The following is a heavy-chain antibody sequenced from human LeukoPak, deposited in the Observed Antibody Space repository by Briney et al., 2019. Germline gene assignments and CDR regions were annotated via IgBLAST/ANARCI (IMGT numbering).Heavy chain of an antibody. CDR2: IYYSGST. D-gene: IGHD3-22*01. CDR1: GGSISSSSYY. Sequence: SETLSLTCTVSGGSISSSSYYWGWIRQPPGKGLEWIGSIYYSGSTYYNPSLKSRVTISVDTSKNQFSLKLSSVTAADTAVYYCAVGGDSSGYYSIGSAFDIWGQGTMVTVSS. CDR3: AVGGDSSGYYSIGSAFDI. J-gene: IGHJ3*02. V-gene: IGHV4-39*07.